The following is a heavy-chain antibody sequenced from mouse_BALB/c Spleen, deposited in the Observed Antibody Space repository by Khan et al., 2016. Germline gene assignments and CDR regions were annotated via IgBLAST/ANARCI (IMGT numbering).Heavy chain of an antibody. CDR3: ARHFPEGFCVALFAY. Sequence: EVELVESGGDLVKPGGSLKLSCAASGFTFSSYGMSWVRQTPDKRLEWVATISSGGSYTYYPDSLKGRLTISRDNAKNTLYLQMNSLKAEDTAMYYCARHFPEGFCVALFAYWGQGTLVAVS. D-gene: IGHD6-1*01. CDR1: GFTFSSYG. V-gene: IGHV5-6*01. J-gene: IGHJ3*01. CDR2: ISSGGSYT.